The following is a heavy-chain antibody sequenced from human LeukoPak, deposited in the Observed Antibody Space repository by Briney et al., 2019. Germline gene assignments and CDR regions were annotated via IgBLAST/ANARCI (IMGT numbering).Heavy chain of an antibody. CDR2: IYSSGST. CDR3: ARAVAARTYYYYYGMDV. CDR1: GDSISSGDYY. Sequence: SETLSLTCTVSGDSISSGDYYWSWIRQPPGKGLEWIGYIYSSGSTYYNPSLKSRVIISVDTSKNQFSLKLSSVTAADTAVYYCARAVAARTYYYYYGMDVWGQGTTVTVSS. V-gene: IGHV4-30-4*01. J-gene: IGHJ6*02. D-gene: IGHD6-6*01.